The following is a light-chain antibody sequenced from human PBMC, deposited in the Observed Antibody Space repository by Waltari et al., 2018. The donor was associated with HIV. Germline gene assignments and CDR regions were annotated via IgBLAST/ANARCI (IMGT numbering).Light chain of an antibody. J-gene: IGKJ4*01. CDR3: QQIHTFPLT. Sequence: DIQLTQSPSFLSASVGDRVTVACRASQDISDFLAWYQQKPGTAPRLLIYDASTLYSGVPSRFRGSGSGTEFTLTISSLQPEDFASYYCQQIHTFPLTFGGGTKV. CDR2: DAS. V-gene: IGKV1-9*01. CDR1: QDISDF.